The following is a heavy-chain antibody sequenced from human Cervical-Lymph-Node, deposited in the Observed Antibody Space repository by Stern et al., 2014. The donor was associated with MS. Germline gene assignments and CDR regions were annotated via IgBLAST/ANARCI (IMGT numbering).Heavy chain of an antibody. CDR3: AREGTETAVAAFDL. J-gene: IGHJ4*02. CDR2: IIPIFNTA. CDR1: GGTFSSHS. V-gene: IGHV1-69*01. D-gene: IGHD6-19*01. Sequence: VQLEESGAEVRKPGSSVKVSCKASGGTFSSHSFSWVRQAPGQGLEWMGQIIPIFNTANYAQKFQGRVTMTGDGSTSTVYMELSSLRSEDTAVYYCAREGTETAVAAFDLWGQGTLVTVSS.